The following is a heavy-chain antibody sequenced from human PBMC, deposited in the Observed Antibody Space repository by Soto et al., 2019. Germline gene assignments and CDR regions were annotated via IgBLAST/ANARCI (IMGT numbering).Heavy chain of an antibody. CDR1: GGSISISSYY. V-gene: IGHV4-31*03. Sequence: SETLSLTCTVSGGSISISSYYWSWIRQHPGKGLEWIGYINYNGTTYYNPSLKSRVSISVDTSKTQFSLKLSSVTAADTAVYYRARAAEVVGAPPPAFWLAPWGKGTPVPVS. J-gene: IGHJ5*02. CDR3: ARAAEVVGAPPPAFWLAP. D-gene: IGHD2-15*01. CDR2: INYNGTT.